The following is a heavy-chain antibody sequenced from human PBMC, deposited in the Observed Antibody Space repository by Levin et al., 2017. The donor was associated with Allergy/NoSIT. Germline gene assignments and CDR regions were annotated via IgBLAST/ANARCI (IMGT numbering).Heavy chain of an antibody. CDR3: ARGRWGDFDY. CDR1: GGSISSSSYY. D-gene: IGHD3-16*01. Sequence: SETLSLTCTVSGGSISSSSYYWGWIRQPPGKGLEWIGSIYYSGSTYYNPSLKSRVTISVDTSKNQFSLKLSSVTAADTAVYDCARGRWGDFDYWGQGTLVTVSS. CDR2: IYYSGST. V-gene: IGHV4-39*01. J-gene: IGHJ4*02.